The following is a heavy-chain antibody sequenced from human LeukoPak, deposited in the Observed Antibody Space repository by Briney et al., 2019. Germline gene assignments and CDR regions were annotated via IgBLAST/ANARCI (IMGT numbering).Heavy chain of an antibody. D-gene: IGHD3-16*01. Sequence: PSETLSLTCAVYGGSFSGYYWSWIRQPPGKGLECIGEINHSGSTNYNPSLKSRVTISVDTSKNQFSLKLSSVAAADTAVYYCAGGLGYFDYWGQGTLVTVSS. CDR3: AGGLGYFDY. J-gene: IGHJ4*02. CDR2: INHSGST. V-gene: IGHV4-34*01. CDR1: GGSFSGYY.